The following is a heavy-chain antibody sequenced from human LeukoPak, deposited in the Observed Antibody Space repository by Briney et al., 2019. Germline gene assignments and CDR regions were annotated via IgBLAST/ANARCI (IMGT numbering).Heavy chain of an antibody. D-gene: IGHD6-19*01. CDR3: AKDSSYSSGRDYYYGMDV. CDR1: GFTFSSYE. J-gene: IGHJ6*02. Sequence: PGGTLRLSCAASGFTFSSYEMNWVRQAPGKGLEWVSYISSSGSTIYYADSVKGRFTISRDNAKNSLYLQMNSLRAEDTAVYYCAKDSSYSSGRDYYYGMDVWGQGTTVTVSS. CDR2: ISSSGSTI. V-gene: IGHV3-48*03.